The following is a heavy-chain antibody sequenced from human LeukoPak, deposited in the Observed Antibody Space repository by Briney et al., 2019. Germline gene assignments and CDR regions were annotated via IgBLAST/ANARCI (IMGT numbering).Heavy chain of an antibody. J-gene: IGHJ4*02. CDR3: TKDQDF. CDR2: ISSDGSTT. CDR1: GFSFSGYW. Sequence: SGGSLRLSCAASGFSFSGYWIHWVRQAPGKGLMLVSRISSDGSTTDYADSVKGRFTISRDNAKNTVYLQMNSLRAEDTAVYYCTKDQDFWGQGTLVTVSS. V-gene: IGHV3-74*01. D-gene: IGHD3-3*01.